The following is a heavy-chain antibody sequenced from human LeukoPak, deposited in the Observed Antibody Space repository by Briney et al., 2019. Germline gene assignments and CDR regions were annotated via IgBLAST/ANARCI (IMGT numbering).Heavy chain of an antibody. D-gene: IGHD4/OR15-4a*01. Sequence: PGGSLRLSCTTSGFTFGDYAMSWVRQAPGRGLEWVGFIRSKAFGGTTEYAASVRGKFTISRDDSKNIAYLQMNSLEAEDTAVYYCSRAPYANYVNLDCWRQGTLVTVSS. V-gene: IGHV3-49*04. CDR1: GFTFGDYA. J-gene: IGHJ4*02. CDR2: IRSKAFGGTT. CDR3: SRAPYANYVNLDC.